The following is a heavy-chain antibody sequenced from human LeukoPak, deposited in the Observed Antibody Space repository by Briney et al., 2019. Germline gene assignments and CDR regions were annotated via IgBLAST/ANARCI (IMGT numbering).Heavy chain of an antibody. V-gene: IGHV1-2*02. CDR2: VNPNSGGT. J-gene: IGHJ5*02. CDR1: GYTFTDYY. D-gene: IGHD3-22*01. CDR3: ARDSPYYDSSADNRFDP. Sequence: ASVKVSCKASGYTFTDYYMHWVRQAPGQGLEWMGWVNPNSGGTNYAQNFQGRVTMTRDTSISTAYMELSRLRSDDTAVYYCARDSPYYDSSADNRFDPWGQGTLVTVSS.